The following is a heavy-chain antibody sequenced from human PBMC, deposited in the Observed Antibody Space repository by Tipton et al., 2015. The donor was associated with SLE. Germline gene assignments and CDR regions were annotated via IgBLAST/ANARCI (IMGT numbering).Heavy chain of an antibody. V-gene: IGHV3-21*03. Sequence: SLRLSCAASGFTFSNYNMNWVRQAPGKGLEWVSSISSSSSYIFYADSVKGRFTISRDNAKNSLYLQMNSLRAEDTAVYYCARDGYSYGGDFSYYYMDVWGKGTTVTVSS. CDR1: GFTFSNYN. J-gene: IGHJ6*03. CDR3: ARDGYSYGGDFSYYYMDV. D-gene: IGHD5-18*01. CDR2: ISSSSSYI.